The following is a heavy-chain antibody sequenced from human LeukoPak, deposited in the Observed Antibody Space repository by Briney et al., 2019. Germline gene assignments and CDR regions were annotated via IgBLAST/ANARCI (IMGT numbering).Heavy chain of an antibody. CDR2: IMPIFDTA. CDR1: GGTFSSYA. D-gene: IGHD3-3*01. CDR3: AREEERIAIFGVTNSRFDY. Sequence: VASVKVSCKASGGTFSSYAISWVRQAPGQGLEWMGGIMPIFDTADYAQKFQGRITITADESTSAVYMELSSLRSEDTAVYYCAREEERIAIFGVTNSRFDYWGQGTLVTVSS. V-gene: IGHV1-69*13. J-gene: IGHJ4*02.